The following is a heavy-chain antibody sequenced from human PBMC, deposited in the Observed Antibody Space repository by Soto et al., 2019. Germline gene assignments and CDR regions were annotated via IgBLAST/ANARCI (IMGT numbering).Heavy chain of an antibody. J-gene: IGHJ2*01. CDR1: GFSISDYE. CDR3: ARDGLNISSWYFDL. Sequence: GGSLRLSCVASGFSISDYELHWVRQAPGKGLEWISYISSSGTIMYYSDSVKGRVTISSDNAKKSLDLQMNSLRAEDTAIYYCARDGLNISSWYFDLWGRGTLVTVSS. V-gene: IGHV3-48*03. CDR2: ISSSGTIM. D-gene: IGHD6-13*01.